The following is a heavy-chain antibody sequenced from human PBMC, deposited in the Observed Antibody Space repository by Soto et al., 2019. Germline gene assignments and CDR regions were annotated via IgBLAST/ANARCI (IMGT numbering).Heavy chain of an antibody. D-gene: IGHD5-12*01. CDR3: ARDDHSGYDYYYYGMDV. CDR1: GFTFSSYG. CDR2: IWYDGSNK. J-gene: IGHJ6*02. Sequence: GGSLRLSCAASGFTFSSYGMHWVRQAPGKGLEWVAVIWYDGSNKYYADSVKGRFTISRDNSKNTLYLQMNSLRAEDTAVYYCARDDHSGYDYYYYGMDVWGQGTTVTV. V-gene: IGHV3-33*01.